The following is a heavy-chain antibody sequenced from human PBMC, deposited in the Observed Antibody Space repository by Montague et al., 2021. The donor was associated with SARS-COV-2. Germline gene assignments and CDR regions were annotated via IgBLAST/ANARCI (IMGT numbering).Heavy chain of an antibody. D-gene: IGHD3-22*01. V-gene: IGHV4-34*01. CDR3: ARGRIEVSMIVVVLTGASYYMDV. CDR2: INNSGST. CDR1: GGSFSGHY. J-gene: IGHJ6*03. Sequence: SETLSLTCAVYGGSFSGHYWSWIRQPPGKGLEWIGEINNSGSTNYNPPLKSRVTISVDTSKNQFSLKLHSVTAADTAVYYCARGRIEVSMIVVVLTGASYYMDVWGQGTTVTVSS.